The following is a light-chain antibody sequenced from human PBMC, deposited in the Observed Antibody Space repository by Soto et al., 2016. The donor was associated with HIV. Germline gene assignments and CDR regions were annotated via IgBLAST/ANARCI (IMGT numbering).Light chain of an antibody. CDR2: DAS. V-gene: IGKV1-33*01. CDR1: LDITNR. J-gene: IGKJ4*01. CDR3: QHFDNLPLA. Sequence: IQMTQSPSSLSASVGDRVTITCQASLDITNRVNWYQQKPGKPPKLLIHDASNLETGIPSRFSGGGSGTHFTFTISSLQPEDIGTYYCQHFDNLPLAFGGGPRWR.